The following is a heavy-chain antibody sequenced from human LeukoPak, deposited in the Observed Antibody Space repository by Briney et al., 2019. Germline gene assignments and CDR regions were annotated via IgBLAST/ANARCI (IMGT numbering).Heavy chain of an antibody. J-gene: IGHJ4*02. CDR1: GFSFSSYW. Sequence: PGGSLRLSCAASGFSFSSYWMSWVRQAPGKGREWVANIKEDGSEKYYVDSVKGRFTISRDNAKNSLYLQMNSLRAEDTAVYYCASTIATRYFDYWGQGTLVTVSS. V-gene: IGHV3-7*03. CDR2: IKEDGSEK. D-gene: IGHD6-6*01. CDR3: ASTIATRYFDY.